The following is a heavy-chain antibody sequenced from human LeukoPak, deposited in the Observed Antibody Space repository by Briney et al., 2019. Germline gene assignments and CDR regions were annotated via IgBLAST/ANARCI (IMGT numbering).Heavy chain of an antibody. V-gene: IGHV4-59*08. D-gene: IGHD6-19*01. Sequence: SETLSLTCTVSGSSISSYYWSWIRQPPGKRLEWIGYISNTGSTNYNPSLKSRVTISVDTSNNQFSLKLSSVTAADTAVYYCARGSGWFYFWGQGTLVTVSS. CDR1: GSSISSYY. CDR3: ARGSGWFYF. CDR2: ISNTGST. J-gene: IGHJ4*02.